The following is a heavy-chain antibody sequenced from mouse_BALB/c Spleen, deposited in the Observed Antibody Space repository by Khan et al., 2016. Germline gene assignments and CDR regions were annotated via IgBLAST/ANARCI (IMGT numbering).Heavy chain of an antibody. D-gene: IGHD3-1*01. Sequence: QIQLVQSGPELKKPGETVKISCKASGYTFTNYGMNWVKQAPGKGLKWMGWIHTSTGEPTYAEEFKGRVAFSLETSASTAYLQINNLKSEDTATYFCARTDRATFAYWGQGTLVTVSA. CDR2: IHTSTGEP. V-gene: IGHV9-3*02. J-gene: IGHJ3*01. CDR3: ARTDRATFAY. CDR1: GYTFTNYG.